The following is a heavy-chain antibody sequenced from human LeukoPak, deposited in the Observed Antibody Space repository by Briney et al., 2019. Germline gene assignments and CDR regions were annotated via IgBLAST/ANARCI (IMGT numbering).Heavy chain of an antibody. D-gene: IGHD2/OR15-2a*01. J-gene: IGHJ5*02. V-gene: IGHV3-33*06. CDR2: TLYDGSNI. CDR1: GFTFSNNG. CDR3: AKDVGTTSLYNWFDP. Sequence: PGGSLRLSCAASGFTFSNNGMHWVRQAPGKGLEWAAVTLYDGSNIFYVDSVKGRFTIHRDNSKNTLYLDMNSLRAEDTAVYYCAKDVGTTSLYNWFDPWGQGTLVTVSS.